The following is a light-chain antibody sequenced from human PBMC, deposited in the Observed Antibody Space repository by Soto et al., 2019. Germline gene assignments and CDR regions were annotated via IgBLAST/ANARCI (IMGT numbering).Light chain of an antibody. V-gene: IGKV1-39*01. J-gene: IGKJ5*01. CDR3: QQSYSMPLT. Sequence: DIQMTQSPSSLSASVGDRVSITFRASQDITNYLSWYQSKPGKAPKLLIFAATRVQSGVPSRFSGRGSGSEFTLIISSLQREDFATYFCQQSYSMPLTFGQRARLEIK. CDR1: QDITNY. CDR2: AAT.